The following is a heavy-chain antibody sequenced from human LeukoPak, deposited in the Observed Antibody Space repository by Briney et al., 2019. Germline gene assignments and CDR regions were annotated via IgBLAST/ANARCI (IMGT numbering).Heavy chain of an antibody. Sequence: GGSLRLSCAASGFTFSSYAMSWVRQAPGKGLEWVSAISGSGGSTYYADSVKGRFTISRDNSKNTLYLQMNSLRAEDTAVYYCAKDPSGGGAVISDDAFDIWGQGTMVTVSS. CDR3: AKDPSGGGAVISDDAFDI. D-gene: IGHD3-10*01. CDR1: GFTFSSYA. J-gene: IGHJ3*02. CDR2: ISGSGGST. V-gene: IGHV3-23*01.